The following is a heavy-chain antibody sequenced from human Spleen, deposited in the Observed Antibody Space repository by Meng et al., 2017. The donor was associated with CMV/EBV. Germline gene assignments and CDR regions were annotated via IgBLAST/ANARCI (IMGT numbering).Heavy chain of an antibody. D-gene: IGHD6-13*01. CDR3: ARDLKTIAAFDY. CDR1: GYTFTSYG. J-gene: IGHJ4*02. V-gene: IGHV1-18*01. Sequence: CKASGYTFTSYGISWVRQAPGQGLEWMGWISAYNGNTNYAQKLQGRVTMTTDTSTSTAYMEVSSLRSEDTAVYYCARDLKTIAAFDYWGQGTLVTVSS. CDR2: ISAYNGNT.